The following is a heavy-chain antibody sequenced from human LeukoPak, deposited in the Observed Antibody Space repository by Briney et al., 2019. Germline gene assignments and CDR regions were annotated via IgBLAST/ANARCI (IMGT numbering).Heavy chain of an antibody. J-gene: IGHJ5*01. Sequence: ASVKVSCKASGYTFTSYYMHWVRQAPGQGLEWMGIINPSGGSTSYAQKFQGRVTMTRDMSTSTVYMELSSLRSEDTAVYYCARASGSYWWFDYWGQGTLVTVSS. CDR3: ARASGSYWWFDY. V-gene: IGHV1-46*01. CDR2: INPSGGST. CDR1: GYTFTSYY. D-gene: IGHD1-26*01.